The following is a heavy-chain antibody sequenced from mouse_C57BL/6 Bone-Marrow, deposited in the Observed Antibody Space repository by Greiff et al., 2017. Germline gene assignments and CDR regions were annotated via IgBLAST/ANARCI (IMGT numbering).Heavy chain of an antibody. V-gene: IGHV7-3*01. D-gene: IGHD2-4*01. CDR2: IRNKANGYTT. J-gene: IGHJ2*01. CDR3: ARYDDYDYFDY. CDR1: GFSFTDYY. Sequence: EVQRVESGGGLVQPGGSLSLSCAASGFSFTDYYMSWVRQPPGKALEWLGFIRNKANGYTTEYSASVKGRFTISRDNSQSILYLQMNALGAEDSATYYCARYDDYDYFDYWGQGTTLTVSS.